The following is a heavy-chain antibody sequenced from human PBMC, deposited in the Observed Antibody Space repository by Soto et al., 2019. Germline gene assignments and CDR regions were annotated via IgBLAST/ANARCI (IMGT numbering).Heavy chain of an antibody. J-gene: IGHJ4*02. CDR1: GFTFSSYA. CDR3: AKGGLYCSSTSCPGPFDY. D-gene: IGHD2-2*01. CDR2: ISGSGGST. Sequence: EVQLLESGGGLVQPGGSLRLSCAASGFTFSSYAMSWVRQAPGKGLEWVSAISGSGGSTYYADSVKGRFTISRDNSKNTLYLQMNSLRAVDTAVYYCAKGGLYCSSTSCPGPFDYWGQGTLVTVSS. V-gene: IGHV3-23*01.